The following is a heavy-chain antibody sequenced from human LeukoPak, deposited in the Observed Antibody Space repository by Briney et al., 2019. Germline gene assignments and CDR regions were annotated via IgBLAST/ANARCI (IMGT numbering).Heavy chain of an antibody. V-gene: IGHV3-23*01. CDR1: GFTFNSYA. CDR3: AKDAMATVTYFDY. D-gene: IGHD4-17*01. Sequence: GGSLRLSCATSGFTFNSYAMSWVRRAPGKGLEWVSGLSGSGGDTDYADSVKGRFTISRDNSRNTLYLQMNSLRSEDTAVYYCAKDAMATVTYFDYWGQGNLVTVSS. CDR2: LSGSGGDT. J-gene: IGHJ4*02.